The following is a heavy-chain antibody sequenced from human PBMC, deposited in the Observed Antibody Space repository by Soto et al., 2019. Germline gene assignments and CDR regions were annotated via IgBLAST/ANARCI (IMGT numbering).Heavy chain of an antibody. CDR1: GGSFSGYY. CDR2: INHSGST. D-gene: IGHD6-19*01. CDR3: ARGLAGYYYYYGMDV. V-gene: IGHV4-34*01. J-gene: IGHJ6*02. Sequence: SETLSLTCAVYGGSFSGYYWSWIRQPPGKGLEWIGEINHSGSTNYNPSLKSRVTISVDTSKNQFSLKLSSVTAADTAVYYCARGLAGYYYYYGMDVWGQGTTVTVSS.